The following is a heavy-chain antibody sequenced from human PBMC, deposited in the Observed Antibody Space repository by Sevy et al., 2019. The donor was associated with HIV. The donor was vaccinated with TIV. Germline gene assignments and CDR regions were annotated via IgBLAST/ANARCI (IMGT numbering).Heavy chain of an antibody. CDR2: IYSSGST. V-gene: IGHV3-53*01. J-gene: IGHJ6*02. Sequence: GGSLRLSCAASGLTVSRKYMSWVRQAPGKGLEWVSVIYSSGSTYYADSVKGRFTISRDNSKNTMYLQMNSLRVEDTAVYYCARPVDDSGSYFRGMDVWGRGTTVTVSS. CDR3: ARPVDDSGSYFRGMDV. D-gene: IGHD1-26*01. CDR1: GLTVSRKY.